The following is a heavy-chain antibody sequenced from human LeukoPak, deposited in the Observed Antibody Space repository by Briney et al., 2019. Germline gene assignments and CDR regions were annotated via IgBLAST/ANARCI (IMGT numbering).Heavy chain of an antibody. V-gene: IGHV4-59*01. CDR3: ARDVGGGQFFDY. CDR1: GGSISSFY. J-gene: IGHJ4*02. Sequence: SETLSLTCTVSGGSISSFYWGWIGQPPGKGLEWIGYIYYSGSTDYNPSLKSRVTISLDTSKSQFSLMLTSVTAADTAVYYCARDVGGGQFFDYWGQGTLVTVSS. CDR2: IYYSGST. D-gene: IGHD2-15*01.